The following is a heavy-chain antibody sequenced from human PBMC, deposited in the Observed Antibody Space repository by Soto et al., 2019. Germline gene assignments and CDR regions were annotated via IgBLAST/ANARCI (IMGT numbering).Heavy chain of an antibody. CDR3: ARDRYYDILTGPDY. Sequence: GASVKVSCKASGYSFTTYGISRVRQAPGQGLEWMGWISPYTGKTNYAQKLQGRVTMTTDTSTSTAYMDLRSLRSDDTAVYYCARDRYYDILTGPDYWGQGTLVTVSS. CDR1: GYSFTTYG. V-gene: IGHV1-18*04. CDR2: ISPYTGKT. D-gene: IGHD3-9*01. J-gene: IGHJ4*02.